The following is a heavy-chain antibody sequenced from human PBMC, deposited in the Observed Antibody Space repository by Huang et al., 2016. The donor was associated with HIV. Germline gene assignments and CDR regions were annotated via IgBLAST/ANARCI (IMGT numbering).Heavy chain of an antibody. V-gene: IGHV3-48*02. CDR3: ARDLRGYDSTFDFYYYYGMDV. Sequence: AFIFSNFSMNWVRQTPGKGLEWVSYISASGATIYYAASAKGRFTVSRDDAKKSLYLQLNSLRDEDTAVYYCARDLRGYDSTFDFYYYYGMDVWGQGTTVTVSS. CDR2: ISASGATI. CDR1: AFIFSNFS. D-gene: IGHD3-22*01. J-gene: IGHJ6*02.